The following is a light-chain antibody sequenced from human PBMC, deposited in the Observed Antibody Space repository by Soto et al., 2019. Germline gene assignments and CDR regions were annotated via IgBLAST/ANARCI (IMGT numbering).Light chain of an antibody. V-gene: IGKV1-39*01. CDR3: QQSYSTPPIT. CDR1: QSISSS. J-gene: IGKJ5*01. Sequence: DIQMTQSPASLAASVGVGVTITGRATQSISSSLNWYQPKPGKAPKLLIYAASSLQSGVPSRFSGSGPGPDFTLTISTLQPEDFATYYCQQSYSTPPITFGQGTRLQIK. CDR2: AAS.